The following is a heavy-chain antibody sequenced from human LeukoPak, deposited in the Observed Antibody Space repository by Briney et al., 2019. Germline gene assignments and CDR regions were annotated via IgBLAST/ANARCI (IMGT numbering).Heavy chain of an antibody. Sequence: TGGSLRLSCAASGFTFSSYAMSWVRQAPGKGLEWVSAISGSGGSTYYADSVKGRFTISRDNSKNTLYLQMNSLRAEDTAVYYCAKDLEYSSSFFDYRGQGTLVTVSS. CDR1: GFTFSSYA. D-gene: IGHD6-6*01. CDR3: AKDLEYSSSFFDY. J-gene: IGHJ4*02. V-gene: IGHV3-23*01. CDR2: ISGSGGST.